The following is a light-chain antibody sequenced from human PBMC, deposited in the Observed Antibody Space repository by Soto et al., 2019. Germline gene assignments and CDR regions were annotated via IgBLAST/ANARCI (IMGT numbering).Light chain of an antibody. V-gene: IGKV1-12*01. CDR3: QQAITFPTT. J-gene: IGKJ5*01. CDR1: QSVSNF. CDR2: RAS. Sequence: DIQMTQSPSSVSASVGDRVTITCRASQSVSNFVMWYQQKPGKAPNLLIYRASSLQSGVPSRFSGSGSGTDFTLAISSLQAEDFATYYFQQAITFPTTFGQGTRLEIK.